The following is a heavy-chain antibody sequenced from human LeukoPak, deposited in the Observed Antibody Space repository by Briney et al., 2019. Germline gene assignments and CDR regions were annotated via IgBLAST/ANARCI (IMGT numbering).Heavy chain of an antibody. CDR1: GFTVSSNY. CDR2: ISSGGST. CDR3: ARIDAFDI. J-gene: IGHJ3*02. Sequence: GGSLRLSCAASGFTVSSNYMSWVRQAPGKGLEWVSVISSGGSTNYADSVKGRFTISRDNSKNTLNLQMNSLRAEDTAVYYCARIDAFDIWGQGTMVTVSS. V-gene: IGHV3-66*01.